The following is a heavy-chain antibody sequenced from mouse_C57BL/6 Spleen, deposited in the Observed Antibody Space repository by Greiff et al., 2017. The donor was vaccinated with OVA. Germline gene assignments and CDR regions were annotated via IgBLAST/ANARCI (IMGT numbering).Heavy chain of an antibody. CDR2: INYDGSST. V-gene: IGHV5-16*01. CDR1: GFTFSDYY. CDR3: ARGELGPNWFAY. D-gene: IGHD4-1*01. Sequence: DVMLVESEGGLVQPGSSMKLSCTASGFTFSDYYMAWVRQVPEKGLEWVANINYDGSSTYYLDSLKSRFIISRDNAKNILYLQMSSLKSEDTATYYCARGELGPNWFAYWGQGTLVTVSA. J-gene: IGHJ3*01.